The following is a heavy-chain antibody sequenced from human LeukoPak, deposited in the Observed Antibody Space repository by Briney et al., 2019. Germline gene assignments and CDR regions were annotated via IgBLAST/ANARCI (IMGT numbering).Heavy chain of an antibody. V-gene: IGHV3-21*01. Sequence: GGSLRLSCAASGFTFSSCSMNWVRQAPGKGLEWVSSISSSSSYIYYADSVKGRFTISRDNAKNSLYLQMNSLRAEDTAVYYCARDGNDSSGYSTPRAFDIWGQGTMVTVSS. CDR2: ISSSSSYI. CDR1: GFTFSSCS. CDR3: ARDGNDSSGYSTPRAFDI. J-gene: IGHJ3*02. D-gene: IGHD3-22*01.